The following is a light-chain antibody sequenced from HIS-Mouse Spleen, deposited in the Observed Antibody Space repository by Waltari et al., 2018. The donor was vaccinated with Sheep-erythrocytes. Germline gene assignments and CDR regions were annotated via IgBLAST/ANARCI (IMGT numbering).Light chain of an antibody. V-gene: IGLV3-1*01. CDR1: KLGDKY. CDR2: QDS. J-gene: IGLJ2*01. Sequence: SYELTQPPSVSVSPGQTASITCSGDKLGDKYACWYQQKPGQSPVLVIYQDSKRPSGFPERFSGSKSGNTATLTISGTQAMDEADYYCQAWDSSTAVFGGGTKLTVL. CDR3: QAWDSSTAV.